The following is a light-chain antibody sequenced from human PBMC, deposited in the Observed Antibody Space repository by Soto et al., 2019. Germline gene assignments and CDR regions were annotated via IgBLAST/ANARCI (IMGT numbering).Light chain of an antibody. CDR2: DAS. CDR1: QSISHY. CDR3: QQYKSDST. J-gene: IGKJ2*01. V-gene: IGKV1-5*01. Sequence: DIQMTQSPASLSASVGDRVTITCRASQSISHYLARYQQKPGKAPKLLIYDASTLQGGIPLRFSGSGSGTKFTLIISSLQPDDFATYYCQQYKSDSTFGQGTKLGSK.